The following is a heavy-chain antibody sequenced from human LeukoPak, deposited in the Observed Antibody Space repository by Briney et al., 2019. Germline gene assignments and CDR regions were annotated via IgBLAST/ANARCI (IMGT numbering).Heavy chain of an antibody. CDR3: AKARSSWPSAPFDY. J-gene: IGHJ4*02. D-gene: IGHD6-13*01. CDR2: ISWNSGSI. Sequence: GGSLRLSCATSGFTFDDYAMHWVRQAPGKGLEWVSGISWNSGSIGYADSAKGRFTISRDNAKNSLYLQMNSLRAEDMALYYCAKARSSWPSAPFDYWGQGTLVTVSS. V-gene: IGHV3-9*03. CDR1: GFTFDDYA.